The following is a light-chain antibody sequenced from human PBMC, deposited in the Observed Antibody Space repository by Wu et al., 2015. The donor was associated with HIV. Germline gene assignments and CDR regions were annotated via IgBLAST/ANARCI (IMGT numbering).Light chain of an antibody. V-gene: IGKV3-15*01. Sequence: PGQAPRLLIYGAIHHGRLVSSQVHGSGSGTEFTLTISSMQSEDSAVYYCQQYNKRPPWTFGQGTKVEIK. J-gene: IGKJ1*01. CDR2: GAI. CDR3: QQYNKRPPWT.